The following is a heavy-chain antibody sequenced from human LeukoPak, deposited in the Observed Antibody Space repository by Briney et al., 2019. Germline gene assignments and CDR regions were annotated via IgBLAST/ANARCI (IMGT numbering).Heavy chain of an antibody. CDR2: IYPGDSDT. CDR3: ARHLSYSSSWGAFDI. V-gene: IGHV5-51*01. CDR1: GYSFTSYW. D-gene: IGHD6-13*01. J-gene: IGHJ3*02. Sequence: GESLKISCKGSGYSFTSYWIGWVRQMPGKGLEWMGIIYPGDSDTRYSPSFQGQVTISADKSISTAYLQWSSLKASDTAVYYCARHLSYSSSWGAFDIWGQGTMVTVSS.